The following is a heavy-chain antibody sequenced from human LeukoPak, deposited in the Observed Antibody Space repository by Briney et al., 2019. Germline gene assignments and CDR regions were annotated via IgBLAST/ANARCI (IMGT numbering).Heavy chain of an antibody. CDR2: IYSGGST. Sequence: PGGSLRLSCAASGFTVSSNYMNWVRQAPGKGLEWVSVIYSGGSTYYADSVKGRFTISRDNSENTLYLQMNSLRAEDTAVYYCARDDSTTEFDYWGQGTLVTVSS. CDR1: GFTVSSNY. D-gene: IGHD2/OR15-2a*01. CDR3: ARDDSTTEFDY. V-gene: IGHV3-66*01. J-gene: IGHJ4*02.